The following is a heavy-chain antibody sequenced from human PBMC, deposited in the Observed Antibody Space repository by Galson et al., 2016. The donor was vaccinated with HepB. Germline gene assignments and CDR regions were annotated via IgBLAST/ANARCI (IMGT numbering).Heavy chain of an antibody. CDR1: GFTFSSYG. D-gene: IGHD5-24*01. CDR3: AKEGDGFNSDFDY. V-gene: IGHV3-30*18. Sequence: SLRLSCAVSGFTFSSYGMHWVRQAPGKGLEWVAVISYDGSNKSYADSVKGRFTISRDNSKNTLYLQMNSLRAEDTAVYFCAKEGDGFNSDFDYWGQGTLVTVSS. CDR2: ISYDGSNK. J-gene: IGHJ4*02.